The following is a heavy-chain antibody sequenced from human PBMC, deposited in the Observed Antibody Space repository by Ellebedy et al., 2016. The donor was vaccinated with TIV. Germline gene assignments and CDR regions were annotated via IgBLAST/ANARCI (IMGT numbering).Heavy chain of an antibody. Sequence: ASVKVSCXASGYTFTGYYMHWVRQAPGQGLEWMGWINPNSGGTNYAQKFQGRVTMTRDTSISTAYMELSRLRSDDTAVYYCARGEWSLYYYDSSGYSWGFDYWGQGTLVTVSS. D-gene: IGHD3-22*01. J-gene: IGHJ4*02. CDR3: ARGEWSLYYYDSSGYSWGFDY. CDR1: GYTFTGYY. CDR2: INPNSGGT. V-gene: IGHV1-2*02.